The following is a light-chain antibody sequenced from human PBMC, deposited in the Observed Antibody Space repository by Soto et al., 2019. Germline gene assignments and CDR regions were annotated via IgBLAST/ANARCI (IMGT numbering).Light chain of an antibody. V-gene: IGKV4-1*01. Sequence: DIVMTQSPDSLAVSLGERATINCKPSQSVLYSSNNKNYLAWYQQRPGQPPKLLIYWASTRESGVPDRFSGSGSGTDFTLTITRLQAEDVAVYYCQQYESTPPTFGQGTKLEIK. CDR3: QQYESTPPT. J-gene: IGKJ2*01. CDR2: WAS. CDR1: QSVLYSSNNKNY.